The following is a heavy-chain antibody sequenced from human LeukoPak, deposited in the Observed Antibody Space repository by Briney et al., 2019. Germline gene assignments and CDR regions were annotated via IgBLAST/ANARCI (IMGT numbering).Heavy chain of an antibody. Sequence: PGGSLRLSCAASGFTFSSYSMNWVRQAPGKGLEWVSYISSSSSTIYYADSVKGRFTISRDNAKNSLYLRMNSLRAEDTAVYYCAREAESDFWSGTYFDYWGQGTLVTVSS. V-gene: IGHV3-48*04. D-gene: IGHD3-3*01. J-gene: IGHJ4*02. CDR3: AREAESDFWSGTYFDY. CDR1: GFTFSSYS. CDR2: ISSSSSTI.